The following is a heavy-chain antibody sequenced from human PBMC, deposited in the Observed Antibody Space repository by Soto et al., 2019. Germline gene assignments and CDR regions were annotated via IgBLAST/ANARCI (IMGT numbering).Heavy chain of an antibody. CDR1: GGSISSGGYY. Sequence: SETLSLTCTVSGGSISSGGYYWSWIRQHPGKGLEWIGYIYYSGSTYYNPSLKSRVTISVDTSKNQFSLKLSSVTAADTAVYYCARTVISGGSCYADYWGQGTLVTVSS. V-gene: IGHV4-31*03. D-gene: IGHD2-15*01. J-gene: IGHJ4*02. CDR2: IYYSGST. CDR3: ARTVISGGSCYADY.